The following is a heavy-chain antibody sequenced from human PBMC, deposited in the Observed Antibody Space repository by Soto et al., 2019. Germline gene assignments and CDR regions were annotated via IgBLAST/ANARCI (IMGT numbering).Heavy chain of an antibody. Sequence: ASVKVSCKASGYTFTGYYMHWVRQAPGQGLEWMGWINPNSGGTNYAQKFQGWVTMTRDTSISTAYTELSRLRSDDTAVYYCARWGNNVVPAAQNGMDVWGQGTTVTVSS. J-gene: IGHJ6*02. CDR2: INPNSGGT. CDR3: ARWGNNVVPAAQNGMDV. V-gene: IGHV1-2*04. D-gene: IGHD2-2*01. CDR1: GYTFTGYY.